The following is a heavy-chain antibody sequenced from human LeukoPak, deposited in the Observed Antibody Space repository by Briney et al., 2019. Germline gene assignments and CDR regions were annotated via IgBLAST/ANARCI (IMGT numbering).Heavy chain of an antibody. Sequence: PGGSLRLSCAASGFTFSSYAVSWVRQAPGKGLEWVSSISGSGGSTYYADSVKGRFTISRDNSKNTLYLQMNSLRAEDTAIYYCAKMIRPIDYWGQGTLVPVSS. CDR3: AKMIRPIDY. CDR2: ISGSGGST. V-gene: IGHV3-23*01. J-gene: IGHJ4*02. CDR1: GFTFSSYA. D-gene: IGHD3-16*01.